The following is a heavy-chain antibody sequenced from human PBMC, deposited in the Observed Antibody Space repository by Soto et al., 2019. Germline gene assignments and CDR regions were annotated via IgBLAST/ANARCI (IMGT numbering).Heavy chain of an antibody. CDR2: FYYSGST. D-gene: IGHD3-3*01. CDR1: GGSISSSSYY. Sequence: PSETLSLTCTVSGGSISSSSYYWGWIRQPPGKGLEWIGSFYYSGSTYYNPSLKSRLTISVDTSKNQFSLKLSSVTAADTAVYYCARRESLYYDFWSGTTSGAFDIWGQGTMVTVSS. V-gene: IGHV4-39*01. J-gene: IGHJ3*02. CDR3: ARRESLYYDFWSGTTSGAFDI.